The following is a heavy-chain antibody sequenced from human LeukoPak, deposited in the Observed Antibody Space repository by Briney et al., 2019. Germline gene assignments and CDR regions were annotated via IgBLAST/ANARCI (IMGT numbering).Heavy chain of an antibody. V-gene: IGHV3-33*08. CDR2: IWYDGSNK. CDR1: GFTFRNYA. J-gene: IGHJ4*02. Sequence: GRSLRLSCAASGFTFRNYAMHWVRQAPGKGLEWVAYIWYDGSNKHYPDSVKGRFTISRDNSKNTVVLQMDSLRAEDTAVYYCAKGSSSSRPYHFDYWGQGILVTVSS. D-gene: IGHD6-6*01. CDR3: AKGSSSSRPYHFDY.